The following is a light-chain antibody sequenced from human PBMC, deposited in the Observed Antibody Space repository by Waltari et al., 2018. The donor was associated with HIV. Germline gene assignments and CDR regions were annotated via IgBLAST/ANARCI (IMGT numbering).Light chain of an antibody. CDR2: EVS. J-gene: IGLJ2*01. CDR1: SSAVGSYNL. Sequence: QSALTQPAPVSGSPGPSITISCTGTSSAVGSYNLVSWYQQHPGNAPKLMIYEVSKRPSGVSNRFSGSKSGNTASLTISGLQAEDEADYYCCSYAGSSTPVFGGGTKLTVL. V-gene: IGLV2-23*02. CDR3: CSYAGSSTPV.